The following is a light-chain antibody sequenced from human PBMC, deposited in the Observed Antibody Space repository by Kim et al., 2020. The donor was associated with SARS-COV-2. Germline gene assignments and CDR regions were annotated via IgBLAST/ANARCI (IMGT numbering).Light chain of an antibody. CDR1: QSIGTH. CDR3: RQRYGRPYN. J-gene: IGKJ2*01. V-gene: IGKV1-39*01. Sequence: SAAVGDWVTITCRASQSIGTHLNWYQQKPGKAPKLLISVASSLQSGVPSRLSGSGSGTDFTLNISSLQLEDFATYYCRQRYGRPYNFGQGTKLEI. CDR2: VAS.